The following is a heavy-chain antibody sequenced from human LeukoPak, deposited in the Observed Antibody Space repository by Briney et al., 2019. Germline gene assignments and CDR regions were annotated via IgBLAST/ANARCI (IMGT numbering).Heavy chain of an antibody. CDR1: GGSFSAYY. V-gene: IGHV4-34*01. Sequence: SETLSLTCAVYGGSFSAYYWSWIRQSPGKGLEWIGEMNHSGSTNYNPSLKSRVTISVDTSKNQFSLKLSSVTAADTAVYYCARRPMRVAGHFDYWGQGTLVTVSS. D-gene: IGHD6-19*01. CDR2: MNHSGST. CDR3: ARRPMRVAGHFDY. J-gene: IGHJ4*02.